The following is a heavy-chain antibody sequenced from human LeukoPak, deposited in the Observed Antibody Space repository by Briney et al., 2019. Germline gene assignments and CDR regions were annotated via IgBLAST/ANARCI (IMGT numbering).Heavy chain of an antibody. J-gene: IGHJ4*02. CDR3: GRIRLGEFY. Sequence: GGSLRLSCAASGFTFTSYWMSWVRQAPGKGLEWVANIKQDGSEKYYVDSVKGRFTISRDNAKNSPYLQMNSLRAEDTAVYYCGRIRLGEFYWGQGTLVTVSS. CDR2: IKQDGSEK. V-gene: IGHV3-7*01. D-gene: IGHD3-16*01. CDR1: GFTFTSYW.